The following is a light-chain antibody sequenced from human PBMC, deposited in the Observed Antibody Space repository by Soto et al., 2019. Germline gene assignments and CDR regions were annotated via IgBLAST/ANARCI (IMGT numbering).Light chain of an antibody. J-gene: IGKJ4*01. CDR3: QQYGTPLIT. V-gene: IGKV3-20*01. CDR2: GAF. CDR1: QGVSRNY. Sequence: VLTPSSGHPSLFPGERVTLSCRARQGVSRNYLAWYQQQTGQPPRLLIYGAFIRATGIPDRFSGSASGTDFSLTISRLEPEDFAVYYCQQYGTPLITFGGGTKVDIK.